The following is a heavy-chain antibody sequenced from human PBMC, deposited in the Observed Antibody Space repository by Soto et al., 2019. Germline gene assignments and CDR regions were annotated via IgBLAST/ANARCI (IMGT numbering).Heavy chain of an antibody. J-gene: IGHJ4*02. CDR2: IYWDDDK. Sequence: QITLKESGPTLVRPTQTLTLTCTVSGFSLDTWGVGVGWIRQPPGKAPEWLALIYWDDDKRYSPSLKNRLTITKDTSNNQLVLTVTNMDPVDTDTYYCARALGSCGSYYFDHWGQGTLVTVSS. D-gene: IGHD2-21*01. CDR1: GFSLDTWGVG. CDR3: ARALGSCGSYYFDH. V-gene: IGHV2-5*02.